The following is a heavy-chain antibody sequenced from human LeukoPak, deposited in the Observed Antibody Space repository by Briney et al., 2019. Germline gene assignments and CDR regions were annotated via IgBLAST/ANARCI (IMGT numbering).Heavy chain of an antibody. D-gene: IGHD6-19*01. J-gene: IGHJ4*02. CDR1: GFTFSAYP. CDR3: ARDRLDITVAGTVDY. Sequence: GRSLRLSCAASGFTFSAYPMHWVRQAPGKGLEWVAVISYDGSNTYYADSVKGRFTISRDNSKNTLYLQMDSLRAEDTAVYYCARDRLDITVAGTVDYWGQGTLVTVSS. CDR2: ISYDGSNT. V-gene: IGHV3-30-3*01.